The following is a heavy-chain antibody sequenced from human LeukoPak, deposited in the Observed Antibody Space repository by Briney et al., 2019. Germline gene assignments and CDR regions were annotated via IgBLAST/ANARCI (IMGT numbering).Heavy chain of an antibody. V-gene: IGHV4-39*01. J-gene: IGHJ3*02. CDR1: GGSISSSSYY. Sequence: KPSETLSLTCTVSGGSISSSSYYWGWIRQPPGKGLEWIGSIYYSGSTYYNPSLKSRVTISVDTSKNQFSLKLSSVTAADTAVYYCARRLTRAASDIWGQGTMVTVSS. CDR3: ARRLTRAASDI. D-gene: IGHD4-11*01. CDR2: IYYSGST.